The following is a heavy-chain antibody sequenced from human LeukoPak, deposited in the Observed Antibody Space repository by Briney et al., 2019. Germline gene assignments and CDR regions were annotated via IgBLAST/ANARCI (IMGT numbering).Heavy chain of an antibody. Sequence: SQTLSLTCTVSGGSISSGSYYWSWLRQPAGKGLEWIGRIYTSGSTNYNPSLKSRVTISVDTSKNQFSLKLSSVTAADTAVYYCARALQGHYYDSSGTPYYYYYMDVWGKGTTVTVSS. V-gene: IGHV4-61*02. D-gene: IGHD3-22*01. CDR3: ARALQGHYYDSSGTPYYYYYMDV. CDR2: IYTSGST. CDR1: GGSISSGSYY. J-gene: IGHJ6*03.